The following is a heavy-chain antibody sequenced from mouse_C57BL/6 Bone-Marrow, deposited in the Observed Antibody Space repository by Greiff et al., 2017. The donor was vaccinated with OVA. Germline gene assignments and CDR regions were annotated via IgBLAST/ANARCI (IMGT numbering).Heavy chain of an antibody. CDR2: IDPNSGGT. CDR3: ARWYYGSSLYFDV. CDR1: GYTFTSYW. V-gene: IGHV1-72*01. Sequence: QVQLKQPGAELVKPGASVKLSCKASGYTFTSYWMHWVKQRPGRGLEWIGRIDPNSGGTKYNEKFKSKATLTVDKPSSTAYMQLSSLTSEDSAVYYCARWYYGSSLYFDVWGTGTTVTVSS. J-gene: IGHJ1*03. D-gene: IGHD1-1*01.